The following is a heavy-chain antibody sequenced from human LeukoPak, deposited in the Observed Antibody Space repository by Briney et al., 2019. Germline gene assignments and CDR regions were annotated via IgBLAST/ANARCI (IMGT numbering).Heavy chain of an antibody. CDR2: ISYDGSNK. V-gene: IGHV3-30-3*01. Sequence: PGGSLRLSCAASGFTFSSYAMHWVRQAPGKGLEWVAVISYDGSNKYYADSVKGRFTISRDNSKNTLYLQMNSLRAEDTAVCYCARAPVVNAYWGQGTLVTVSS. CDR3: ARAPVVNAY. CDR1: GFTFSSYA. D-gene: IGHD3-22*01. J-gene: IGHJ4*02.